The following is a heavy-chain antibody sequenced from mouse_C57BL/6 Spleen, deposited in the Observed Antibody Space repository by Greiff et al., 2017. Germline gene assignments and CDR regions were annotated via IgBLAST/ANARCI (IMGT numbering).Heavy chain of an antibody. CDR3: ARDQLPTPHYAMDY. J-gene: IGHJ4*01. V-gene: IGHV1-50*01. CDR1: GYTFTSYW. Sequence: QVQLQQPGAELVKPGASVKLSCKASGYTFTSYWMQWVKQRPGQGLEWIGEIDPSDSYTNYNQKFKGKATLTVDTSSSTAYMQLSSLTSEDSAVYYCARDQLPTPHYAMDYWGQGTSVTVSS. D-gene: IGHD5-5*01. CDR2: IDPSDSYT.